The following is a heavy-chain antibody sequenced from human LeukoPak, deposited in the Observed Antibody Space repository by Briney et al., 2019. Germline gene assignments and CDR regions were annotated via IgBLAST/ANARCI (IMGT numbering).Heavy chain of an antibody. CDR2: INHSGST. CDR3: ARGSVYYDFWSGYRRPYYFDY. CDR1: GGSFSGCY. J-gene: IGHJ4*02. D-gene: IGHD3-3*01. V-gene: IGHV4-34*01. Sequence: SETLSLTCAVYGGSFSGCYWSWIRQPPGKGLEWIGEINHSGSTNYNPSLKSRVTISVDTSKNQFSLKLSSVTAADTAVYYCARGSVYYDFWSGYRRPYYFDYWGQGTLVTVSS.